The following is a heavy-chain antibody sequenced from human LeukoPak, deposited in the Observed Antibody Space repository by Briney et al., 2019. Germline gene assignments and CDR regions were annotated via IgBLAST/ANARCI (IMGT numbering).Heavy chain of an antibody. CDR3: ARDGDTIFGVVTESFDY. CDR2: INTYNGNT. J-gene: IGHJ4*02. Sequence: GASVKVSCKASGGTFSSYGISWVRQAPGQGLEWMGWINTYNGNTNYAQKLQGRVTMTTDTSTSTAYMELRSLRSDDTAVYYCARDGDTIFGVVTESFDYWGQGTLVTVSS. D-gene: IGHD3-3*01. CDR1: GGTFSSYG. V-gene: IGHV1-18*01.